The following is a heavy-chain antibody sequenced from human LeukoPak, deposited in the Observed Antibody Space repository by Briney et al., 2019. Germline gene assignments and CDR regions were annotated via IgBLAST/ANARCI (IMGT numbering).Heavy chain of an antibody. J-gene: IGHJ4*02. CDR3: ARLFGDYGDFDH. CDR2: VYHRGDT. V-gene: IGHV4-39*01. Sequence: SETLSLTCTVSGGSITSSSYYWAWIRQPPGMGLEWIASVYHRGDTYYNPSLKSRITIFAGTSKDQFYLELRSVTAADTAVYFCARLFGDYGDFDHWGQGALVTVSS. D-gene: IGHD4-17*01. CDR1: GGSITSSSYY.